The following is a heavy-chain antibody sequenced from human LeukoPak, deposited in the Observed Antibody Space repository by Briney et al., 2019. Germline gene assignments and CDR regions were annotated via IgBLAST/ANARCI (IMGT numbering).Heavy chain of an antibody. J-gene: IGHJ6*03. V-gene: IGHV3-21*01. D-gene: IGHD2-8*01. CDR1: GFTINSHS. Sequence: GGSLRLSCAASGFTINSHSMNWVRQAPGKGLEWVSTINNSGDDKYYGDSVKGRFTISRDDAKNLLYLQMNSLSADDTALYFCARRVPVTKSYYYYYMDVWGKGTAVIVSS. CDR3: ARRVPVTKSYYYYYMDV. CDR2: INNSGDDK.